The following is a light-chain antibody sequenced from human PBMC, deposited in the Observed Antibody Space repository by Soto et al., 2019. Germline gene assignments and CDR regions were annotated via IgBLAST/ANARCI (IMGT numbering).Light chain of an antibody. V-gene: IGKV3-15*01. Sequence: EVLMTQSPATLSVSPGERATLSCRASQSVSGKLAWYQQKPGQGPRLLIYGASARATGIPARFSGSGSGTEFTLTISSLQSEDFAVYYCQQYNDWPPWTFGQGTKVDIK. J-gene: IGKJ1*01. CDR3: QQYNDWPPWT. CDR2: GAS. CDR1: QSVSGK.